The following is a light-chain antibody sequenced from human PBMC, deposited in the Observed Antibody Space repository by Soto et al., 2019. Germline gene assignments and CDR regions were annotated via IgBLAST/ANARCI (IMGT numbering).Light chain of an antibody. CDR3: QQYQTYSQ. J-gene: IGKJ1*01. CDR2: KAS. V-gene: IGKV1-5*03. CDR1: QSINTW. Sequence: DIQMTQSPSTLSASVGDRVTITCRASQSINTWLAWYQLKPGRAPKLLIYKASTLESGVSSRFSGSGSGTEFTLTISSLQPDDFATYYCQQYQTYSQFGQGPKVEIK.